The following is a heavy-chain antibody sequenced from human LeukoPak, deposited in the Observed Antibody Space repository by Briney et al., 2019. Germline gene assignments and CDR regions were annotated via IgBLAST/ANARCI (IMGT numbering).Heavy chain of an antibody. CDR1: GYTFTGYY. D-gene: IGHD3-16*01. J-gene: IGHJ4*02. CDR2: IDPNTGGT. CDR3: AREGGVVGSPYYFEY. V-gene: IGHV1-2*02. Sequence: EASVKVSCKASGYTFTGYYIHWVRQAPGQGLECMGWIDPNTGGTYYAQKFQGRVTMTRDTSISTAYMELSSLRSDDTAVYYCAREGGVVGSPYYFEYWGQGTLVTVSS.